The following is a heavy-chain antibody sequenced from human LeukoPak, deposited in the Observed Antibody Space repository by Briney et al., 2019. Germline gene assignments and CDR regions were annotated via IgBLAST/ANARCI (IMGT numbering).Heavy chain of an antibody. J-gene: IGHJ4*02. V-gene: IGHV1-58*01. CDR1: GFTFTSSA. Sequence: SVKVSCKASGFTFTSSAVQWVRQPRGQRLEWIGSIVVGSGNTNYAQKFQERVTITRDMSRGTAYMELSSLRSDATPVYYCAAPSYSSVWFGDYWGQGTLVTVSS. D-gene: IGHD6-19*01. CDR3: AAPSYSSVWFGDY. CDR2: IVVGSGNT.